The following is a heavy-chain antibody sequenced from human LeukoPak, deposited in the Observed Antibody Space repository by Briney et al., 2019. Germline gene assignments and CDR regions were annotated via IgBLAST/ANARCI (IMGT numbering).Heavy chain of an antibody. Sequence: GGTLRLSCAASGFTFSSYGMSWVRQAPGKGLEWVSAISGSGGSTYYADSVKGRFTISRDNSKNTLYLQMNRLRAEDTAVYYCAKEGGYGELSSYFDYWGQGTLVTVSS. V-gene: IGHV3-23*01. J-gene: IGHJ4*02. CDR3: AKEGGYGELSSYFDY. CDR1: GFTFSSYG. D-gene: IGHD3-16*02. CDR2: ISGSGGST.